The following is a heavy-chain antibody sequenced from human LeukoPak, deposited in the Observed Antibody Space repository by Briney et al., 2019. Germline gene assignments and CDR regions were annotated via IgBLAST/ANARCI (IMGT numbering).Heavy chain of an antibody. CDR1: GFTFSSYG. CDR3: AKATWGTYAFDI. Sequence: GGSLRLSCAASGFTFSSYGMHWVRQAPGKGLEWVAFIRLDGSDKYYADSVRGQFTISRDNSKNTLYLQMNSLRADDTAVYYCAKATWGTYAFDIWGRGTMVTVSS. J-gene: IGHJ3*02. D-gene: IGHD2/OR15-2a*01. CDR2: IRLDGSDK. V-gene: IGHV3-30*02.